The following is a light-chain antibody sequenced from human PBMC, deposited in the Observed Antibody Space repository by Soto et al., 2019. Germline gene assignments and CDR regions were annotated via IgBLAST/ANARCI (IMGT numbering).Light chain of an antibody. J-gene: IGKJ4*01. Sequence: ELVLTQSPGTLSLSPGHRATLSCRASQTFVSTYLAWYQQKPGQAPRLLIYDASNRATGIPDRFSGSGSGPDFPLTISRLEPEDFAVYYCHYYGGSPTFGGGTKVEV. V-gene: IGKV3-20*01. CDR2: DAS. CDR1: QTFVSTY. CDR3: HYYGGSPT.